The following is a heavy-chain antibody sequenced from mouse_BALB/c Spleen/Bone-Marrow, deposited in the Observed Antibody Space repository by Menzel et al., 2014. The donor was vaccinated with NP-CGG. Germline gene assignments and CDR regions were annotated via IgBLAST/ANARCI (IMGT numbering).Heavy chain of an antibody. CDR3: PREARTTVRFTY. CDR2: IHYSGTT. D-gene: IGHD1-1*01. CDR1: AYSITSGYG. Sequence: VQRKGTGLDLMKPSQSLLLTCTVTAYSITSGYGWHWIRQFPGNKLEWMGYIHYSGTTHYNPSLKSRISITRDTSKDQFFLQLNYVTTDDTATYNCPREARTTVRFTYW. V-gene: IGHV3-1*02. J-gene: IGHJ3*01.